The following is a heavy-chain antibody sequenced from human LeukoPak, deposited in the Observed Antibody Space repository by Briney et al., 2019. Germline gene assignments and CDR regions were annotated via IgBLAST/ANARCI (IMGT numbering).Heavy chain of an antibody. CDR2: IKHDGSEK. D-gene: IGHD3-3*01. CDR1: RFTFSNYW. V-gene: IGHV3-7*01. CDR3: ATDRGWRTSGYYLYYFEY. J-gene: IGHJ4*02. Sequence: PGGSLRLSCGASRFTFSNYWMSWVRQAPGKGLEWVASIKHDGSEKYYVDSVRGRFTISRDNTKNSLYLQMSSLRAEDTAVYYCATDRGWRTSGYYLYYFEYWGQGTLVTFSS.